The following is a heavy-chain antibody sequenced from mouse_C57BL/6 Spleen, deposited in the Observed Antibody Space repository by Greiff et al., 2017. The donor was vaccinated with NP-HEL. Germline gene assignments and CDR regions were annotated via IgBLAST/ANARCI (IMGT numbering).Heavy chain of an antibody. CDR2: IDPSDSET. Sequence: QVQLQQPGAELVRPGSSVKLSCKASGYTFTSYWMHWVKQRPIQGLEWIGNIDPSDSETHYNQKFKDKATLTVDKSSSTAYMQLSSLTSEDSAVYYCARDYYGSVAYWGQGTLVTVSA. D-gene: IGHD1-1*01. CDR1: GYTFTSYW. CDR3: ARDYYGSVAY. V-gene: IGHV1-52*01. J-gene: IGHJ3*01.